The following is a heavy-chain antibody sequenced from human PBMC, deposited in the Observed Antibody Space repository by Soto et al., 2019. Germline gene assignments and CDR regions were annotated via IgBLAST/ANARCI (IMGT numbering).Heavy chain of an antibody. Sequence: GGSLRLSCAASGFGLSSYAVSWVRQAPGKGLEWVSVISGSGGATYYADSVKGRFTISRDNSKNTLYLQMNSLRAEDTAIYYCAKADHVPWPGVDFAYWTQGTMVSVSS. D-gene: IGHD3-10*01. V-gene: IGHV3-23*01. J-gene: IGHJ4*02. CDR2: ISGSGGAT. CDR3: AKADHVPWPGVDFAY. CDR1: GFGLSSYA.